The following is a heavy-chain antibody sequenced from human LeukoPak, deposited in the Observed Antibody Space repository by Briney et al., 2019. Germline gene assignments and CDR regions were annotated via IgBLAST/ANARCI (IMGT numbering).Heavy chain of an antibody. CDR3: ASNDPDTWGLSFDY. D-gene: IGHD7-27*01. Sequence: TGGSLRLSCAASGFTFSSYWMPWVRQAPGKGLVWVSRINSDGSSTSYADSVKGRFTISRDNAKNTLYLQMNSLRAEDTAVYYCASNDPDTWGLSFDYWGQGTLVTVSS. J-gene: IGHJ4*02. CDR1: GFTFSSYW. CDR2: INSDGSST. V-gene: IGHV3-74*01.